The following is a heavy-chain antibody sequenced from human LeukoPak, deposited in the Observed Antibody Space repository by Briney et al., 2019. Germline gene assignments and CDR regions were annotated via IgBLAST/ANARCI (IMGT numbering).Heavy chain of an antibody. CDR2: IYYSGST. J-gene: IGHJ4*02. CDR3: ARERVVRGVSDY. CDR1: GDSISSSSYY. D-gene: IGHD3-10*01. V-gene: IGHV4-39*02. Sequence: SETLSLTCIVFGDSISSSSYYWGWIRQPPEKGLEWVGSIYYSGSTYYNPSLKSRVTISMDTSKNQFSLKVTSVTAADTAVYYCARERVVRGVSDYWGQGTLVTVSS.